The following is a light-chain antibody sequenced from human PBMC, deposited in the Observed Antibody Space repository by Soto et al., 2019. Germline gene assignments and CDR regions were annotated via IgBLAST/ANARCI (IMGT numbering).Light chain of an antibody. CDR3: QKYNSAPRT. CDR1: QDISNY. CDR2: AAS. J-gene: IGKJ1*01. V-gene: IGKV1-27*01. Sequence: DIPMTQSPSSLSASVGDRVTITCRASQDISNYLAWYQQKPGKVPKLLIYAASTLQSGVPSRFSGSGSGTDFTLSISSLQPEDFATYYCQKYNSAPRTFGQGTKVEIK.